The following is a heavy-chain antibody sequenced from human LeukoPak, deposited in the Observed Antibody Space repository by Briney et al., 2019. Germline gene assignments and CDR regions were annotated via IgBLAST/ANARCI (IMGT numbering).Heavy chain of an antibody. CDR2: IYPGDSDT. CDR3: ARRYSSSSSWSDY. V-gene: IGHV5-51*01. J-gene: IGHJ4*02. CDR1: GYSFTSYW. D-gene: IGHD6-6*01. Sequence: GESLKISCKGSGYSFTSYWIAWVRQMPGKGLGWMGIIYPGDSDTRYSPSFQGQVTISHDKSITTPYLQWSSLKASDTPTYYCARRYSSSSSWSDYWGQGTLVTVSS.